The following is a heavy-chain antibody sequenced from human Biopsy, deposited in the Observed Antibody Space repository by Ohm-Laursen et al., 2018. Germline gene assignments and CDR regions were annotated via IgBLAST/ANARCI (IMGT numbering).Heavy chain of an antibody. V-gene: IGHV3-11*01. D-gene: IGHD3-3*01. CDR2: LSSRGSNI. Sequence: SLRLSCAASGFTFSHYYMSWIRQAPGKGLEWISYLSSRGSNIYYADSVKGRFTVSRDNANNSLFLQMNSLRAEDTAVYYCARFPDFWSGYYVDSWGQGTLVIVSS. J-gene: IGHJ4*02. CDR1: GFTFSHYY. CDR3: ARFPDFWSGYYVDS.